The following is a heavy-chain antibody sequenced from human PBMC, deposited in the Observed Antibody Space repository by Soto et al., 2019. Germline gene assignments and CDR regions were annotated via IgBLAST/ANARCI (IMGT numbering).Heavy chain of an antibody. CDR2: IYHSGST. V-gene: IGHV4-30-2*01. CDR1: GGSISSGGYS. Sequence: QLQLQEPGSGLVKPSQTLSLTCAVSGGSISSGGYSWSWIRQPPGKGLEWIGYIYHSGSTYYNPSPXRXXTISVDRSKNQFSLKLSSVTAADTAVYYCARVPSPWGQGTLVTVSS. CDR3: ARVPSP. J-gene: IGHJ5*02.